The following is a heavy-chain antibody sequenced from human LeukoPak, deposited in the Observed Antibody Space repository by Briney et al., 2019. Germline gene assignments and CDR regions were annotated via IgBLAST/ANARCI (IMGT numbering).Heavy chain of an antibody. CDR2: INPNSGGT. V-gene: IGHV1-2*02. CDR1: GYTFTGYY. Sequence: ASVKVSCKASGYTFTGYYMHWVRQAPGQGLEWMGWINPNSGGTNYAQKFQGRVTMTRDTSISTAYMELSRLRSDDTAVYYCARDHYGSGSYYRDAFDIWGQRTMVTVSS. CDR3: ARDHYGSGSYYRDAFDI. D-gene: IGHD3-10*01. J-gene: IGHJ3*02.